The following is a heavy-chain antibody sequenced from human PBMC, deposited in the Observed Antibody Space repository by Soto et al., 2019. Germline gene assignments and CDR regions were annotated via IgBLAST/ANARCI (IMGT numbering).Heavy chain of an antibody. CDR1: GGSIGSYY. D-gene: IGHD6-13*01. J-gene: IGHJ4*02. CDR2: IYYSGST. Sequence: PSETLSLTCTVSGGSIGSYYWSWIRQPPGKGLEWIGYIYYSGSTNYNPSLKSRVTISVDTSKNQFSLKLSSVTAADTAVYYCAGSRATGYSSSWYYFDYWGQGTLVTVSS. V-gene: IGHV4-59*01. CDR3: AGSRATGYSSSWYYFDY.